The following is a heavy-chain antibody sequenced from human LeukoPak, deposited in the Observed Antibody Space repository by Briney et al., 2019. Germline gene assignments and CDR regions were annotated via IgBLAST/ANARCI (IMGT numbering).Heavy chain of an antibody. V-gene: IGHV3-23*01. CDR1: RFIFSSYW. J-gene: IGHJ4*02. CDR2: ITGSGDYT. D-gene: IGHD2-21*01. CDR3: ARGVMAARLYYFDY. Sequence: GGSLRLSCAASRFIFSSYWMHWVRQAPGKGLEWVSGITGSGDYTYYIDSVQGRFTISRDNSKNMLFLQMNSVRAEDTAVYYCARGVMAARLYYFDYWGRGILVTVSS.